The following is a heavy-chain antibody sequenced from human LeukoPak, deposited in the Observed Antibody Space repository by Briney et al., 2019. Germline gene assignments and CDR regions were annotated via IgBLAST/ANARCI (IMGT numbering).Heavy chain of an antibody. Sequence: GRSLTLSCSPSRFTVSSNYMSWVRHAPGNGLEWVSVIYSVGSTYYADSVKGRFTISRNNSKNTLYLKMNSLRAEDTAVYYCARVISLRFLEWLSRAPGEYYFDYWGQGTLVTVYS. CDR2: IYSVGST. CDR3: ARVISLRFLEWLSRAPGEYYFDY. J-gene: IGHJ4*02. V-gene: IGHV3-66*01. CDR1: RFTVSSNY. D-gene: IGHD3-3*01.